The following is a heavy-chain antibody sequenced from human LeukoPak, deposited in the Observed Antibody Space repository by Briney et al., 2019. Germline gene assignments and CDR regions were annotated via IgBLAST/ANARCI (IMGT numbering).Heavy chain of an antibody. CDR1: GFTFDDYA. CDR3: AKDINYDSSGPFDY. D-gene: IGHD3-22*01. CDR2: ISWNSGSI. Sequence: PGRSLRLSCAASGFTFDDYAMHWVRQAPGKGLEWVSGISWNSGSIVYADSVKGRFTISRDNAKNSLYLQMNSPRAEDMALYYCAKDINYDSSGPFDYWGQGTLVTVSS. J-gene: IGHJ4*02. V-gene: IGHV3-9*03.